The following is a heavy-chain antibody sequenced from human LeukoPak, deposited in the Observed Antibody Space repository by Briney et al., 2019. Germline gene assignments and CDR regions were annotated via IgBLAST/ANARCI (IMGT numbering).Heavy chain of an antibody. CDR3: ASLLGYCSGNRCPSSANYYYYLDV. J-gene: IGHJ6*03. Sequence: SETLSLTCTVSGGSIRSNYYWGWIRQPPGKGLEWIGSIYYSGNTYYNPSLKSRVTMSIDTSKNQFSLKVNPVTAADTAVYYCASLLGYCSGNRCPSSANYYYYLDVWGKGTTVTVSS. V-gene: IGHV4-39*07. D-gene: IGHD2-15*01. CDR1: GGSIRSNYY. CDR2: IYYSGNT.